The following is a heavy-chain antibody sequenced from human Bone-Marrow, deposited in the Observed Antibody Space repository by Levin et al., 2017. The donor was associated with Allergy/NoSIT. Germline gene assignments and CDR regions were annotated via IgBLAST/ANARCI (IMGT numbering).Heavy chain of an antibody. CDR3: AREGNSLNSGYSYSHDS. J-gene: IGHJ4*02. CDR1: GYTFTDSY. Sequence: ASVKVSCKASGYTFTDSYIHWVRQAPGRGLEWMGWINPYSGATDYAQEFQGRVTLTRDTSTSTAYMELNSLNSDDTAVYFCAREGNSLNSGYSYSHDSWGQGTLVTVSS. V-gene: IGHV1-2*02. D-gene: IGHD5-18*01. CDR2: INPYSGAT.